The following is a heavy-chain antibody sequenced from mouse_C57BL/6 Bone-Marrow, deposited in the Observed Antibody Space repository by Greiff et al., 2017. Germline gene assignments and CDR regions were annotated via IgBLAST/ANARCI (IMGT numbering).Heavy chain of an antibody. Sequence: VQLKESGPELVKPGASVKMSCKASGYTFTDYNMHWVKQSHGKSLEWIGYINPNNGGTSYNQKFKGKATLTVNKSSSTAYMELRSLTSEDSAVYYCARDGNYPMDYWGQGTSVTVSS. D-gene: IGHD2-1*01. V-gene: IGHV1-22*01. CDR2: INPNNGGT. J-gene: IGHJ4*01. CDR3: ARDGNYPMDY. CDR1: GYTFTDYN.